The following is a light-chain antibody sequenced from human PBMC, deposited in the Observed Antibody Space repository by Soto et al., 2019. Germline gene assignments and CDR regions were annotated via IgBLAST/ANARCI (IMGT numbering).Light chain of an antibody. CDR2: AAS. Sequence: DIQITQFPSSLSASVGDRVTITCRASQSISSYLNWYQQKPGKAPKLLIYAASSLQSGVPSRFSGSGSGTDFTLTISSLQPEDFATYYCQQSYSTPPITFGQGTRLEIK. J-gene: IGKJ5*01. CDR1: QSISSY. CDR3: QQSYSTPPIT. V-gene: IGKV1-39*01.